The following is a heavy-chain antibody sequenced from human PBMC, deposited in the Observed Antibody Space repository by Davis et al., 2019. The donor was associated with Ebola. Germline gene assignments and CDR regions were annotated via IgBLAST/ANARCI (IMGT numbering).Heavy chain of an antibody. Sequence: MPSETLSLTCAVSGGSISSGGYPWSWIRQPPGKGLDWIGYIYHSGSPYYNPSLTSPVTISVDRSKNQFSLKLSSVTAADTAVYYCARGKPFGSRFWFDPWGQGTLVTVSS. D-gene: IGHD6-13*01. J-gene: IGHJ5*02. CDR3: ARGKPFGSRFWFDP. V-gene: IGHV4-30-2*01. CDR2: IYHSGSP. CDR1: GGSISSGGYP.